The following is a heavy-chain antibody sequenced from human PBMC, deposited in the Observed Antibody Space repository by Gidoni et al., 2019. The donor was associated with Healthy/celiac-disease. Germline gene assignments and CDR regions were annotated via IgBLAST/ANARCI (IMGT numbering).Heavy chain of an antibody. CDR3: ARAFIAVAGMEGWFDP. Sequence: QVQLQESGPGLVKPSETLSLTCTVSGGSISSYYWSWIRQPPGKGLEWIGYIYYSGSTNYNPSLKSRVTISVDTSKNQFSLKLSSVTAADTAVYYCARAFIAVAGMEGWFDPWGQGTLVTVSS. D-gene: IGHD6-19*01. V-gene: IGHV4-59*01. CDR1: GGSISSYY. J-gene: IGHJ5*02. CDR2: IYYSGST.